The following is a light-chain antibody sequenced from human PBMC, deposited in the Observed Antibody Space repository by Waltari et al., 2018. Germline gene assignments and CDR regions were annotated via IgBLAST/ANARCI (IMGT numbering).Light chain of an antibody. CDR1: QSVSSY. CDR3: QQRSNWPRT. V-gene: IGKV3-11*01. J-gene: IGKJ1*01. CDR2: DAS. Sequence: EIVLTQSPATLSLSPGARATLSCRASQSVSSYLAWYHQKPCQAPRLLIYDASNRATGIPARFSGSGSGTDFTLTISSLEPEDFAVYYCQQRSNWPRTFGQGTKVEIK.